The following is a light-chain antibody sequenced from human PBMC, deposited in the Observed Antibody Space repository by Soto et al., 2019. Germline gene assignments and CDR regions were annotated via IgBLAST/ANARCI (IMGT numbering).Light chain of an antibody. CDR1: SSDVGGYNY. Sequence: QSALTQPPSASGSPGQSVTISCTGTSSDVGGYNYVSWFQYHPGKAPKLLIHEVNKRPSGVPDRFSGSKSGNTASLTVSGLQAEDEADYYCSSYGGSTLSVFGTGTKVTVL. CDR3: SSYGGSTLSV. V-gene: IGLV2-8*01. CDR2: EVN. J-gene: IGLJ1*01.